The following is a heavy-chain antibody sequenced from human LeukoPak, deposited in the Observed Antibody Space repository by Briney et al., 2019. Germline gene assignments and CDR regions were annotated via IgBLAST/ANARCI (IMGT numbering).Heavy chain of an antibody. CDR3: ASSSYYYGSGSPIY. CDR2: IYSGGST. D-gene: IGHD3-10*01. V-gene: IGHV3-66*01. CDR1: GFTFGSYE. Sequence: GGSLRLSCAASGFTFGSYEMNWVRQAPGKGLEWVSVIYSGGSTYYADSVKGRFTISRDNSKNTLYLQMNSLRAEDTAVYYCASSSYYYGSGSPIYWGQGTLVTVSS. J-gene: IGHJ4*02.